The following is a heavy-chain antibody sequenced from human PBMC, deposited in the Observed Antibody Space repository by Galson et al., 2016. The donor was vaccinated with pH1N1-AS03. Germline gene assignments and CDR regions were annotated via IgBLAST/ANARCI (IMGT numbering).Heavy chain of an antibody. D-gene: IGHD3-22*01. CDR3: VYDSSGLYYFEY. J-gene: IGHJ4*02. CDR2: INWNGDTR. CDR1: GFTFDDYA. V-gene: IGHV3-9*01. Sequence: SLRLSCAVSGFTFDDYAMHWVRQGPGKGPEWVSSINWNGDTRGYAGSVKGRFTISRDNANNSVYLQMESLRTEDTALYFCVYDSSGLYYFEYWGRGAQVTVSS.